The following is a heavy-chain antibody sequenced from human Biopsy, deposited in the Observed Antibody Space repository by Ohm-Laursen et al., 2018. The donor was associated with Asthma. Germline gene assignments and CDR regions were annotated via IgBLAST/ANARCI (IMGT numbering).Heavy chain of an antibody. Sequence: SLRLSCTAPGFTFSRYGMHWVRQAPGKGLEWVAVISYDGSNKYYADSVKGRFTISRDNSKNTLYLQMNSLRAEDTAVYYCASQSSGPDFWSGYYYFGYWGQGTLVTVSS. D-gene: IGHD3-3*01. V-gene: IGHV3-30*03. CDR1: GFTFSRYG. CDR3: ASQSSGPDFWSGYYYFGY. CDR2: ISYDGSNK. J-gene: IGHJ4*02.